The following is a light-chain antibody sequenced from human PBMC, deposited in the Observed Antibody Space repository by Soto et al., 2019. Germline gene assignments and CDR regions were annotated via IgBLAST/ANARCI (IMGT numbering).Light chain of an antibody. CDR3: XXYSSVPV. CDR2: AAS. Sequence: DIQMTQSPTSLSASVGDRVTITCRASQDIRNFVAWYQQKPGKAPKLLIYAASTLQSGVPSRFSGSGSGTDFTLTINSLQPXXVAXXXCXXYSSVPVFGPGTKVEIK. J-gene: IGKJ3*01. V-gene: IGKV1-27*01. CDR1: QDIRNF.